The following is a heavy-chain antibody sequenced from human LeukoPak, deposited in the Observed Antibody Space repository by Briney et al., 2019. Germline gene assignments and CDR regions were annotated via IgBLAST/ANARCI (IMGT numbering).Heavy chain of an antibody. CDR2: ISGSGNSI. CDR1: GFTFSSFV. D-gene: IGHD2-15*01. CDR3: ARVYFSRYCSGGSCYYHYYMDV. V-gene: IGHV3-23*01. J-gene: IGHJ6*03. Sequence: GGTLRLSCAASGFTFSSFVMTWVRQAPGKGLEWVSSISGSGNSIYYVDSVKGRFTISRGNSENTLYLQMNSLRAEGTAVYYCARVYFSRYCSGGSCYYHYYMDVWGKGTTVTVSS.